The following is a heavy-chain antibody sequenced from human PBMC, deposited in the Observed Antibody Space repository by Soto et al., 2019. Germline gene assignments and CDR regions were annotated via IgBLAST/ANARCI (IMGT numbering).Heavy chain of an antibody. V-gene: IGHV1-18*04. CDR2: ISAYNGNT. CDR1: GYTFTSYG. Sequence: ASVKVSCKASGYTFTSYGISWVRQAPGQGLEWMGWISAYNGNTNYAQKLQGRVTMTTDTSTSTAYMELRSLRSDDTAVYYCARGVRYCSSTSCYTTGSDAFDIWGQGTIVTVSS. D-gene: IGHD2-2*02. J-gene: IGHJ3*02. CDR3: ARGVRYCSSTSCYTTGSDAFDI.